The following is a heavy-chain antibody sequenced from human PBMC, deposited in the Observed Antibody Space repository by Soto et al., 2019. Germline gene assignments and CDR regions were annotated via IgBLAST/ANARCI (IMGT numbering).Heavy chain of an antibody. CDR2: IKSKTDGGTT. CDR3: TTALNYDFWSGPCLRTFDP. V-gene: IGHV3-15*07. J-gene: IGHJ5*02. CDR1: GFTFSNAW. Sequence: EVQLVESGGGLVKPGGSLRLSCAASGFTFSNAWMNWVRQAPGKGLELVGRIKSKTDGGTTDYAAPVKGRFTISRDDSKNTLYLQMNSLKTEDTAVYYCTTALNYDFWSGPCLRTFDPWGQGTLVTVSS. D-gene: IGHD3-3*01.